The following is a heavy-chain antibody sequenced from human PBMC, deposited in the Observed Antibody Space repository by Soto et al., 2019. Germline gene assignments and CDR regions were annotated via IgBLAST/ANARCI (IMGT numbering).Heavy chain of an antibody. CDR2: INYSGST. J-gene: IGHJ6*02. Sequence: LETLSVTWTVSGGSISSSSYYWGWIRQPPGKGLEWIGSINYSGSTYYNSSLKSRVTISVDTSKNQFSLTLSSVTAADTAVYFCARLGLGGYYNRGSRYFGMDVWGQGTTVTVSS. D-gene: IGHD3-22*01. CDR3: ARLGLGGYYNRGSRYFGMDV. CDR1: GGSISSSSYY. V-gene: IGHV4-39*01.